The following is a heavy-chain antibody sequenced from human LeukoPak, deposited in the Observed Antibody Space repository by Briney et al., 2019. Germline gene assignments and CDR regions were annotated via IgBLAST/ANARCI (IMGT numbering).Heavy chain of an antibody. CDR3: AREPGWAVAGPEGHHFDY. J-gene: IGHJ4*02. D-gene: IGHD6-19*01. Sequence: GASVKVSCKASGYTFTSYAMNWVRQAPGQGLEWMGWINTNTGNPTYAQGFTGRFVFSLDTSVSTTYLQISSLKAEDTAVYYCAREPGWAVAGPEGHHFDYWGQGTLVTVSS. CDR1: GYTFTSYA. CDR2: INTNTGNP. V-gene: IGHV7-4-1*02.